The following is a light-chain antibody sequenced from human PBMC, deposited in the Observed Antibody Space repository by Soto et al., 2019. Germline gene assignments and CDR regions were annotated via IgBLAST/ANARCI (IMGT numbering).Light chain of an antibody. CDR1: QSVSSK. J-gene: IGKJ4*01. V-gene: IGKV3D-15*01. CDR3: QQYYNWLT. CDR2: SAS. Sequence: EIVMTQSPATLSVSPGERATLSCRASQSVSSKLAWYQQKRGQAPTLLIHSASTRATGIPARFSGSGSGTEFTLTISSLQSEDFAVYYCQQYYNWLTFGGGTKVEI.